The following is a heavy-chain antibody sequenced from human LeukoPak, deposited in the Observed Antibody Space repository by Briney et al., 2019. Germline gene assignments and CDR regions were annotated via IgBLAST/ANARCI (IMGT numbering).Heavy chain of an antibody. D-gene: IGHD5-12*01. CDR3: ARGDIALDY. CDR1: GDSVSTNSAA. V-gene: IGHV6-1*01. CDR2: TYYKSKWYN. Sequence: SQTLSLTCAISGDSVSTNSAAWNWIRQSPSRGLEWLGRTYYKSKWYNNYAVSVKSRITINPDTSKNQFSLHLSSATPEGTAVYYCARGDIALDYWGQGAPVTVSS. J-gene: IGHJ4*02.